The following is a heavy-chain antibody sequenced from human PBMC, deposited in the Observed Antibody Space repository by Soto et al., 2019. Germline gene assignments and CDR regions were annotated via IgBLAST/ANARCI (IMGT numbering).Heavy chain of an antibody. CDR3: ARSIVVVTALDY. D-gene: IGHD2-21*02. J-gene: IGHJ4*02. CDR2: IYHSGST. V-gene: IGHV4-30-2*01. Sequence: PSETLSLTCAVSGGSISRGGYSWSWIRQPPGKGLEWIGYIYHSGSTYYNPSLKSRVTISVDRSKNQFSLKLSSVTAADTAVYYCARSIVVVTALDYWGQGTLVPVSS. CDR1: GGSISRGGYS.